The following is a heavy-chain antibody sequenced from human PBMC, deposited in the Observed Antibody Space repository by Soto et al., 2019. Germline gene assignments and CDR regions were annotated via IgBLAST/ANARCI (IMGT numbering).Heavy chain of an antibody. CDR1: GYTFTSYD. CDR3: ARSYYYGSGSYYIPFPYGMDV. Sequence: ASVKVSCKASGYTFTSYDINWVRQATGQGLEWMGWMNPESRNTGYAQKFQGRVTMTRDTSISTAYMELTSLRSEDTAVYYCARSYYYGSGSYYIPFPYGMDVWGQGTTVTVSS. D-gene: IGHD3-10*01. CDR2: MNPESRNT. J-gene: IGHJ6*02. V-gene: IGHV1-8*01.